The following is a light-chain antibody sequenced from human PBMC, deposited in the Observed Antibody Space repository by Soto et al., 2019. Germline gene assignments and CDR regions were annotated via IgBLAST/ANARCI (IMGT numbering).Light chain of an antibody. Sequence: EIVLTQSPGTLSLSPGERATLSCRASQSVSSSYLAWYQQTLGQAPRLLIYGASSRATGTPDRFSGSGSGTDFTLTISRLEPEDFAVYYCQQYGTSSTFGQGTRLEIK. CDR2: GAS. V-gene: IGKV3-20*01. J-gene: IGKJ5*01. CDR3: QQYGTSST. CDR1: QSVSSSY.